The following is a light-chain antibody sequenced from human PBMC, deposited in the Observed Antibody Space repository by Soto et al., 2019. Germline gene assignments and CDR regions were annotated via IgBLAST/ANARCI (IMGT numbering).Light chain of an antibody. J-gene: IGLJ2*01. CDR3: CSYAGSSTSVV. V-gene: IGLV2-23*01. CDR2: EGS. CDR1: GSYNL. Sequence: QSALSQPASVAGSPGQSITISCTVGSYNLVPWYQQHPGKAPKLMIYEGSKRPSGVSNRFSGSKSGNTASLTISGLQAEDEADYYCCSYAGSSTSVVFGGGTKVTVL.